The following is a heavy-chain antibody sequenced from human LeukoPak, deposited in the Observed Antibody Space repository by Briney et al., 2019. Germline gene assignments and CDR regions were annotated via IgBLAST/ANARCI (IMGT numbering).Heavy chain of an antibody. J-gene: IGHJ4*02. Sequence: GGSLRLSCTGVGFTFGDFAVSWVRQAPGKGLEWVGRIKSKTDGGTTDYAAPVKGRFTISRDDSKSTLYLQMNSLKTEDTGVYYCATQRASGNDYWGQGTLVTVSS. V-gene: IGHV3-15*01. CDR1: GFTFGDFA. CDR3: ATQRASGNDY. D-gene: IGHD3-10*01. CDR2: IKSKTDGGTT.